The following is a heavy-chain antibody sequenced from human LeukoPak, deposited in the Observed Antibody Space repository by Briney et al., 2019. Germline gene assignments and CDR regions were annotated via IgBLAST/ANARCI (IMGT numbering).Heavy chain of an antibody. CDR2: ISYDGSNK. Sequence: GRSLRLSCAASGFTFSSYAMHWVRQAPGKGLEWVAVISYDGSNKYYADSVKGRFTISRDNAMNSLYLQTNSLRAEDTAIYYCARSLPYGTTWYGRSDFWGQGTLVTVSS. CDR1: GFTFSSYA. J-gene: IGHJ4*02. V-gene: IGHV3-30-3*01. CDR3: ARSLPYGTTWYGRSDF. D-gene: IGHD6-13*01.